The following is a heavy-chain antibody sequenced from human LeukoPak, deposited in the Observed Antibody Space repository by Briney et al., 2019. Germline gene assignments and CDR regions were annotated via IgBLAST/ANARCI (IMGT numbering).Heavy chain of an antibody. CDR3: ARGSGHDSSGYLVDY. CDR1: GGTFSSHS. J-gene: IGHJ4*02. CDR2: IIPIFGIA. Sequence: SVKVSCKASGGTFSSHSITWLRQAPGQGLEWMGRIIPIFGIANYAQKFQGRVTIIADKSTSTAYMELSSLRSEDTAVYYCARGSGHDSSGYLVDYWGQGTLVTVSS. D-gene: IGHD3-22*01. V-gene: IGHV1-69*02.